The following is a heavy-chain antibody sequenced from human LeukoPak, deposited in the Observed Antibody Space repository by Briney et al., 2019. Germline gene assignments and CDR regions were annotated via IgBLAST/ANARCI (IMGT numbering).Heavy chain of an antibody. Sequence: SGGSLRLFCAVSGFTFSGYTMHWVRQAPGKGLEGLAVISFDGSNKYYEDSVKGRFTISRDNSKNTLYLQMNSLRPDDTAIYYCARDTLWEWGQGTLVTVSS. CDR3: ARDTLWE. CDR1: GFTFSGYT. CDR2: ISFDGSNK. V-gene: IGHV3-30-3*01. J-gene: IGHJ4*02. D-gene: IGHD1-26*01.